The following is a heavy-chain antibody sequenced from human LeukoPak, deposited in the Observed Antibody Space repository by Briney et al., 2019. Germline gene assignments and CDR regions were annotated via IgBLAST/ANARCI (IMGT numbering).Heavy chain of an antibody. CDR3: ASDDYGGFDI. CDR1: GFTFSSYN. CDR2: ITSSSSYI. Sequence: PGGSLRLSCAASGFTFSSYNMNWVRQAPGKGLEWVSYITSSSSYIYYADSVKGRFTISRDNAKNSLYLQMNSLRAEDTAVYYCASDDYGGFDIWGQGTMVTVSS. V-gene: IGHV3-21*05. J-gene: IGHJ3*02. D-gene: IGHD4-23*01.